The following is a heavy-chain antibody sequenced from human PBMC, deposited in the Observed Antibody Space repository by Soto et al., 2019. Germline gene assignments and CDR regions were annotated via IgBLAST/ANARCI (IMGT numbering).Heavy chain of an antibody. J-gene: IGHJ4*02. CDR2: ISAYNGNT. V-gene: IGHV1-18*01. Sequence: APVKVSCKASGYTFTSYGISWVRQAPGQGLEWMGWISAYNGNTNYAQKLQGRVTMTTDTSTSTAYMELRSLRSDDTAVYYCARDSGIFGVVLIDYWGQGTLVTVSS. CDR3: ARDSGIFGVVLIDY. CDR1: GYTFTSYG. D-gene: IGHD3-3*01.